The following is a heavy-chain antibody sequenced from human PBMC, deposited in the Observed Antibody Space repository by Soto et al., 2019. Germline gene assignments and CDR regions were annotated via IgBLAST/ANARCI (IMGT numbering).Heavy chain of an antibody. V-gene: IGHV1-69*12. J-gene: IGHJ5*02. CDR1: GGTFSSYA. CDR3: AREEGGEATST. D-gene: IGHD1-26*01. Sequence: QVQLVQSGAEVKEPGSSVKVSCKASGGTFSSYAINWVRQAPGQGLEWMGGIIPIFVTANYAQKFQGRVTITADESTSTAYMERSSMRSEDTAGYYCAREEGGEATSTWGQGTLVTVSS. CDR2: IIPIFVTA.